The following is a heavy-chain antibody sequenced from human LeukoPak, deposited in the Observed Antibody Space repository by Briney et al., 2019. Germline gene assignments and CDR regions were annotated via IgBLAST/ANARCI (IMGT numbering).Heavy chain of an antibody. V-gene: IGHV3-43*02. CDR3: AKESSYYYASGSLGY. CDR1: GFTFDDFA. Sequence: GGSLRLSCAASGFTFDDFAMHWVRQAPGKGLEWVSLISGDGGNTYYADSVKGRFTISGDNSKESLYLQMNSLRTEDTAFYYCAKESSYYYASGSLGYWGQGTLVTVSS. CDR2: ISGDGGNT. J-gene: IGHJ4*02. D-gene: IGHD3-10*01.